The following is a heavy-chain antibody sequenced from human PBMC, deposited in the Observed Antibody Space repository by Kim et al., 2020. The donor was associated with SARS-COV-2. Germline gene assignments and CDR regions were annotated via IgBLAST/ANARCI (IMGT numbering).Heavy chain of an antibody. D-gene: IGHD5-18*01. CDR2: ISGSGGST. V-gene: IGHV3-23*01. CDR3: AKNLDRDTAMDIPSCFDY. CDR1: GFTFSSYA. Sequence: GGSLRLSCAASGFTFSSYAMSWVRQAPGKGLEWVSAISGSGGSTYYADSVKGRFTISRDNSKNTLYLQMNSLRAEDTAVYYCAKNLDRDTAMDIPSCFDYWGQGTLVTVSS. J-gene: IGHJ4*02.